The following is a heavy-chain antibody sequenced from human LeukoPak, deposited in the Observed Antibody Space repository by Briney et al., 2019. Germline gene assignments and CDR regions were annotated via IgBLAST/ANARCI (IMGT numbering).Heavy chain of an antibody. V-gene: IGHV3-30*02. D-gene: IGHD3-10*01. J-gene: IGHJ4*02. CDR2: IRYDGSNK. CDR1: GFTFSSYG. Sequence: GGSLRLSCAASGFTFSSYGMHWVRQAPGKGLERVAFIRYDGSNKYYADSVKGRFTISRDNSKNTLYLQMNSLRAEDTAVYYCAKGDDGSGSYPDYWGQGTLVTVSS. CDR3: AKGDDGSGSYPDY.